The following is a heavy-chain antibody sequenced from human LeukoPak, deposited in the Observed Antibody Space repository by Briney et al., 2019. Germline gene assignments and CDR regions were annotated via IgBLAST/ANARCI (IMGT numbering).Heavy chain of an antibody. D-gene: IGHD5-24*01. J-gene: IGHJ4*02. Sequence: SETLSLTCAVYGGSFSGYYWSWIRQPPGKGLEWIGEVNHGGSTNYNPSLKSRVTTSVDTSKNQFSLKLTSVTAADTAVYYCARVRSVGYNYVRPTYYFDYWGQGTLVTVSS. CDR1: GGSFSGYY. V-gene: IGHV4-34*01. CDR3: ARVRSVGYNYVRPTYYFDY. CDR2: VNHGGST.